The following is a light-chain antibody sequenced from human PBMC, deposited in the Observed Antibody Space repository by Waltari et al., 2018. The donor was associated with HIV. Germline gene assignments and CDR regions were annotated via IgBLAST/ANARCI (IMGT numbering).Light chain of an antibody. Sequence: QAVVTQEPSLTVYPGGTVTLTCASFTGTVTGAHYPYWFQQRPGHAPMTLIYDTSKRHSWTPARFSGSLLGGKAALTLSGAQAEDEADYYCLLSFGAARIFGGGTRVTVL. V-gene: IGLV7-46*01. CDR2: DTS. CDR3: LLSFGAARI. J-gene: IGLJ2*01. CDR1: TGTVTGAHY.